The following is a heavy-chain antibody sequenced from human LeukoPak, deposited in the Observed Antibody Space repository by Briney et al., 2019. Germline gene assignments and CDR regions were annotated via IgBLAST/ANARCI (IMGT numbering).Heavy chain of an antibody. V-gene: IGHV3-30*14. CDR2: ISNDGTNK. Sequence: QPGRSLRLSCAASGFTFSSYAMHWVRQAPGKGLEWVAVISNDGTNKYHADSVKGRFTISRDNSKTTLYLQMNSLRAEDTAVYYCATGGRSGMAFDFWGQGTLVTVSS. J-gene: IGHJ4*02. CDR3: ATGGRSGMAFDF. D-gene: IGHD5-24*01. CDR1: GFTFSSYA.